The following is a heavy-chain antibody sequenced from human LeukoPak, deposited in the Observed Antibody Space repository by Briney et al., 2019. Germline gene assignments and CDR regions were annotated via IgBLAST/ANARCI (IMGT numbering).Heavy chain of an antibody. CDR2: IKEDGTQK. CDR1: GFSFQYYW. Sequence: GGSLSLSCAASGFSFQYYWMAWVRQAPGMGLEWVAHIKEDGTQKFYVDSVRGRFTISKDDARNALYLQMNSLRDEDTAIYYCVRGGWELDYWGQGTLVIVSS. V-gene: IGHV3-7*01. CDR3: VRGGWELDY. D-gene: IGHD4-23*01. J-gene: IGHJ4*02.